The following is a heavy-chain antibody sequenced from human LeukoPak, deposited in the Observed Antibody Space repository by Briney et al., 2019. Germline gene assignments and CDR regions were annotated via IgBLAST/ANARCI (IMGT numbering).Heavy chain of an antibody. Sequence: SETLSLTCAVYGGSFSGYYWSWIRQPPGKGLERIGSIYYSGSTHYNPSLKSRVTISVDTSKNQFSLKLSSVTAADTAVYYCARSLIRFDYYFDYWGQGTLVTVSS. V-gene: IGHV4-34*01. CDR1: GGSFSGYY. CDR2: IYYSGST. CDR3: ARSLIRFDYYFDY. J-gene: IGHJ4*02. D-gene: IGHD2-21*01.